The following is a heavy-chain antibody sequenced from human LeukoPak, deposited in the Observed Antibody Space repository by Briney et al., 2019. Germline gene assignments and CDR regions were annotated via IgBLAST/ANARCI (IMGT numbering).Heavy chain of an antibody. CDR2: INPNSGDT. Sequence: ASVKVSCKASGYTFTRHCFHWVRQAPGQGLEWMGWINPNSGDTNFAQKFQGRVTMTRATSISTVYMELTSLRSDDTALYYCMRGGGNSWFDYWGQGTLVSVSS. D-gene: IGHD6-13*01. CDR3: MRGGGNSWFDY. J-gene: IGHJ4*02. V-gene: IGHV1-2*02. CDR1: GYTFTRHC.